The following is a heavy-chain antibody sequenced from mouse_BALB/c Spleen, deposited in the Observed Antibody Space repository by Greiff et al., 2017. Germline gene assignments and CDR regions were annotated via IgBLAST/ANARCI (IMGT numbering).Heavy chain of an antibody. CDR3: ARSDYGSPYAMDY. J-gene: IGHJ4*01. CDR1: GYTFTSYD. D-gene: IGHD1-1*01. Sequence: VQLQQSGTVLARPGASVKMSCKASGYTFTSYDINWVKQRPGQGLEWIGWIYPGDGSTKYNEKFKGKATLTADKSSSTAYMQLSSLTSENSAVYFCARSDYGSPYAMDYWGQGTSVTVSS. CDR2: IYPGDGST. V-gene: IGHV1S56*01.